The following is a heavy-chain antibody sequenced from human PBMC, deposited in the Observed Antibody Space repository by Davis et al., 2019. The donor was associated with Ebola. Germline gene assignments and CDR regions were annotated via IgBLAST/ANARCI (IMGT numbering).Heavy chain of an antibody. J-gene: IGHJ6*02. CDR2: INPSGGST. CDR3: AREGNVVVAAASPLGMDV. D-gene: IGHD2-2*01. Sequence: AASVKVSCKASGYTFTSYFMHWVRQAPGQGLEWMGIINPSGGSTSYAQKFQGRVTMTRDTSTSTVYMELSSLRSDDTAVYYCAREGNVVVAAASPLGMDVWGQGTTVTVSS. CDR1: GYTFTSYF. V-gene: IGHV1-46*01.